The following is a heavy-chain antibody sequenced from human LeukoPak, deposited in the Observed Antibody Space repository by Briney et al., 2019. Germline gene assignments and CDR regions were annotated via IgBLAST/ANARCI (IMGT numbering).Heavy chain of an antibody. Sequence: GGSLRLYCAASGFTFSSYAMSWVRQAPGKGLEWVSTISGSGGSTYYADSVKGRFTISRDNSKNTLYLQMNSLRDEDTAVYYCAKTFRGFDWPRGFNPWGQGTLVTVSS. CDR1: GFTFSSYA. J-gene: IGHJ5*02. D-gene: IGHD5-12*01. CDR3: AKTFRGFDWPRGFNP. V-gene: IGHV3-23*01. CDR2: ISGSGGST.